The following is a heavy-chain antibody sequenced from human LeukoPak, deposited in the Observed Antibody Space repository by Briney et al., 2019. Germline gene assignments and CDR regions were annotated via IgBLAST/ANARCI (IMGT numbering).Heavy chain of an antibody. D-gene: IGHD3-9*01. Sequence: SETLSLTCTVSGYSISSGYYWGWIRQPPGKGLEWIGSIYYSGSTYYNPSLKSRVTISVHTSENQFSLKLSSVTAADTAVYYCARLTGYSSESWFDPWGQGTLVTVSS. J-gene: IGHJ5*02. CDR1: GYSISSGYY. CDR3: ARLTGYSSESWFDP. CDR2: IYYSGST. V-gene: IGHV4-38-2*02.